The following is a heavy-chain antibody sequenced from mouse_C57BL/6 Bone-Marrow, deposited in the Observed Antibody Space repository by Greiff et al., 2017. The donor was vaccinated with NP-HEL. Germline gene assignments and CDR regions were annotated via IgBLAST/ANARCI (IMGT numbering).Heavy chain of an antibody. V-gene: IGHV2-9-1*01. CDR2: IWTGGGT. D-gene: IGHD2-4*01. CDR1: GFSLTSYA. J-gene: IGHJ2*01. CDR3: ARNRDYAKAYYFDY. Sequence: VQLQQSGPGLVAPSQSLSITCTVSGFSLTSYAISWVRQPPGKGLEWLGVIWTGGGTTYNSALKSRLSISKDNSKSQVFLKMNSLQTDDTARYYCARNRDYAKAYYFDYWGQGTTLTVSS.